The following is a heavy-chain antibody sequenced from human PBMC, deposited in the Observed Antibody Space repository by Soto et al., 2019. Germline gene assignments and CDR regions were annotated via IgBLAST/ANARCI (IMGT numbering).Heavy chain of an antibody. V-gene: IGHV4-59*01. CDR2: IYYTT. D-gene: IGHD6-19*01. Sequence: QVQLQESGPGLVKPAETLSLTCTVSGGSISNYYWSWIRQAPGKGLEWIGYIYYTTNYNPSLKSRVTISADTSKNQISLKLTSVTAAATAVYYCARTSPVAGGFDYWGQGTLVTVSS. CDR1: GGSISNYY. J-gene: IGHJ4*02. CDR3: ARTSPVAGGFDY.